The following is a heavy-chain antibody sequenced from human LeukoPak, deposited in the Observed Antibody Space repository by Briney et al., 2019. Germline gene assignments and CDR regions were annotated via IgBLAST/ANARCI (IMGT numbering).Heavy chain of an antibody. V-gene: IGHV4-30-2*01. CDR3: ARGKGYDSPSGAFDI. CDR1: SGSITSGGYY. Sequence: SETLSLTCTVASGSITSGGYYRSWFRQPPGKGLEWIGYTFYRGTTYYNPSLKSRVTISLDRSKNHFSLNMTSVTAADTAMYFGARGKGYDSPSGAFDIWGHGAMVTVSS. D-gene: IGHD3-9*01. J-gene: IGHJ3*02. CDR2: TFYRGTT.